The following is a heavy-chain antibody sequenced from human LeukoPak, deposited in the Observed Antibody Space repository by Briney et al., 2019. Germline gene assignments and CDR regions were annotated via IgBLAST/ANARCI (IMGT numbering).Heavy chain of an antibody. Sequence: SETLSLTCTVSGGSISSYYWSWIRQPPGKGLEWIGYIYYSGSTNYNPSLKSRVTISVDTSKNHFSLDLTSVTAADTAVYFCARDDLQLVRRLGGTTEYYYYYYMDVWGKGTTVTVSS. D-gene: IGHD6-13*01. CDR3: ARDDLQLVRRLGGTTEYYYYYYMDV. J-gene: IGHJ6*03. V-gene: IGHV4-59*01. CDR2: IYYSGST. CDR1: GGSISSYY.